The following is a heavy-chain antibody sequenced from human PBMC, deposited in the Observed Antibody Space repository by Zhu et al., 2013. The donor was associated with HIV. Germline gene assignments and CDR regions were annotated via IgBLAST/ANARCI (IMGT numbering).Heavy chain of an antibody. CDR1: GFTFTSSA. V-gene: IGHV1-46*01. Sequence: QVQLVQSGPEVKKPGTSVKVSCKASGFTFTSSAVHWVRQAPGQGLEWMGIINPSGGSTSYAQKFQGRVTMTRDTSTSTVYMELSSLRSEDTAVYYCAREGDSSAGLLYYFDYWGQGTLVTVSS. D-gene: IGHD3-22*01. J-gene: IGHJ4*02. CDR3: AREGDSSAGLLYYFDY. CDR2: INPSGGST.